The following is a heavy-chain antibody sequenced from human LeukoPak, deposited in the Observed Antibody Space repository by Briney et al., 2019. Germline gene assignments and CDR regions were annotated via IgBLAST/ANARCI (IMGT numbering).Heavy chain of an antibody. D-gene: IGHD4-17*01. CDR3: ASTMTTVTTYEHQFDL. CDR1: GYTFTRYY. V-gene: IGHV1-69*13. CDR2: IIPLFGPA. J-gene: IGHJ2*01. Sequence: ASVKVSCKASGYTFTRYYMHWVRQAPGQGLEWMGGIIPLFGPANYAQKFQGRVTITADESTSTAYMELSSLRSDDTAVYYCASTMTTVTTYEHQFDLWGRGTLVTVSS.